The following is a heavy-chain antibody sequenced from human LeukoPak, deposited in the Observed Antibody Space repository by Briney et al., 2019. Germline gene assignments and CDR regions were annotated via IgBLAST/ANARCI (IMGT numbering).Heavy chain of an antibody. CDR1: GGTISSYY. CDR3: ASGEIRYYFDY. V-gene: IGHV4-59*01. J-gene: IGHJ4*02. CDR2: IYYSGST. Sequence: KPSETLSLTCTVSGGTISSYYWSWLRQPPGKGLEWIGYIYYSGSTNYNPSLKSRVTISVDTSKNQFSLKLSSVTAADTAVYYCASGEIRYYFDYWGQGTLVTVSS. D-gene: IGHD5-24*01.